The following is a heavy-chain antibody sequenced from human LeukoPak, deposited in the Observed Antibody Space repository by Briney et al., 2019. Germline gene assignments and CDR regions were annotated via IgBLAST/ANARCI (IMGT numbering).Heavy chain of an antibody. CDR3: ARVRGGWYDY. Sequence: RPSETLSLTCTVSGGSISSHYWSWIRQPPGMGLEWIGYIYYSGSTNYNPSLKSRVTISVDTSKNQFSLKLSSVTAADTAVYYCARVRGGWYDYWGQGTLVTVSS. V-gene: IGHV4-59*11. CDR2: IYYSGST. J-gene: IGHJ4*02. CDR1: GGSISSHY. D-gene: IGHD6-19*01.